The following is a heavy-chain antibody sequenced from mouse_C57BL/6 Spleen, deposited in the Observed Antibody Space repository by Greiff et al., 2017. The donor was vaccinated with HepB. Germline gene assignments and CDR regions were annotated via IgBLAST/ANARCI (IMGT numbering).Heavy chain of an antibody. CDR2: IDPSDSYT. Sequence: VQLQQSGAELVRPGTSVKLSCKASGYTFTSYWMHWVKQRPGQGLEWIGVIDPSDSYTNYNQKFKGKATLPVDTSSSTAYMQLSSLTSEDSAVYYCARYYYGSSYPYYFDYWGQGTTLTVSS. J-gene: IGHJ2*01. CDR1: GYTFTSYW. D-gene: IGHD1-1*01. CDR3: ARYYYGSSYPYYFDY. V-gene: IGHV1-59*01.